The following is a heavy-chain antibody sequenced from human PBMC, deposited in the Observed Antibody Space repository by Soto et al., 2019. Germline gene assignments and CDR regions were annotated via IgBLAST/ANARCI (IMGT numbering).Heavy chain of an antibody. D-gene: IGHD1-26*01. J-gene: IGHJ4*02. CDR2: ISYDGSNK. Sequence: QVQLVESGGGVVQPGRSLRLSCAASGFTFSSYAMHWVRQAPGKGLEWVAVISYDGSNKYYADSVKGRFTISRDNSKNTLYLQMNSLRAEDTAVNYCARVGTGPDGNFDYWGQGTLVTVSS. V-gene: IGHV3-30-3*01. CDR3: ARVGTGPDGNFDY. CDR1: GFTFSSYA.